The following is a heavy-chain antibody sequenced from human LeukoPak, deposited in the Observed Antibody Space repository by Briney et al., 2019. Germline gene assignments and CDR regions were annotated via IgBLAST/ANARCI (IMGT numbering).Heavy chain of an antibody. CDR3: TKAPLRSCTGAFCYLFDY. CDR2: TVGSGPDT. Sequence: PGGSLRLSCAASGFTFSDYYMSWIRQAPAKGLEWVSATVGSGPDTYHADSVKGRFTVSRDNSRNTLYLQMNSLRVEDTAVYYCTKAPLRSCTGAFCYLFDYWGQGTLVTVSS. J-gene: IGHJ4*02. CDR1: GFTFSDYY. V-gene: IGHV3-23*01. D-gene: IGHD2-8*02.